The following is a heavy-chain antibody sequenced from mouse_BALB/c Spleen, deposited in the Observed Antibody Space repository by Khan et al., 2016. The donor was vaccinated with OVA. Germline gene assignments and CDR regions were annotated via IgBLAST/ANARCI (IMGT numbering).Heavy chain of an antibody. CDR1: GYTFTSFW. CDR2: IDPSKSEP. V-gene: IGHV1S127*01. CDR3: ARGGYGSPFAY. Sequence: QVRLQQSGPELVRPGASVKMSCKASGYTFTSFWIHWVKQRPGQGLEWIGMIDPSKSEPRLNQKFKDKATLNVDKSSNTAYMQLSRVTSEDAAVYYCARGGYGSPFAYWGQGTLVTVSA. D-gene: IGHD1-1*01. J-gene: IGHJ3*01.